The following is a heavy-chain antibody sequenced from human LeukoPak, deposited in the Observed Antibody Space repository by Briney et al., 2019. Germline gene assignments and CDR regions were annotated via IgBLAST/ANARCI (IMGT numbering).Heavy chain of an antibody. V-gene: IGHV3-30*04. D-gene: IGHD1/OR15-1a*01. CDR3: AKVGKSDRNNFFTTKEKQLDY. CDR2: ISYDGSNK. J-gene: IGHJ4*02. CDR1: GFTFSSYA. Sequence: PGGSLRLSCAASGFTFSSYAMHWVRQAPGKGLEWVAVISYDGSNKYYADSVKGRFTISRDNSKNTLYLQMNSPRAEDTAVYYCAKVGKSDRNNFFTTKEKQLDYWGQGTLLTVSS.